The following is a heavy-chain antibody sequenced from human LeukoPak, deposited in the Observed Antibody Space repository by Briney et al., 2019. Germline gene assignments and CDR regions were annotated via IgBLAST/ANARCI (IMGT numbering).Heavy chain of an antibody. CDR3: ARNNYYGSGSYYNYYYYGMDV. D-gene: IGHD3-10*01. J-gene: IGHJ6*02. CDR2: IYYSGST. V-gene: IGHV4-59*01. Sequence: SETLSLTCAAYGGSFSGYYWSWIRQPPGKGLEWIRYIYYSGSTNYNPSLKSRVTISVDTSKNQFSLKLSSVTAADTAVYYCARNNYYGSGSYYNYYYYGMDVWGQGTTVTVSS. CDR1: GGSFSGYY.